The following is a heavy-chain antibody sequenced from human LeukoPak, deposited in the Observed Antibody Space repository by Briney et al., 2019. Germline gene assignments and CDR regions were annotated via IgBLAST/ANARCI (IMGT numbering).Heavy chain of an antibody. V-gene: IGHV1-2*04. D-gene: IGHD1-26*01. CDR2: INPNSGGT. Sequence: ASVKVSCKASGYTFTGYYMHWVRQAPGQGLEWMGWINPNSGGTNYAQKFQGWVTMTRDTSISTAYMELSRLRSDDTAVYYCARDSSVLGELHPVGYWGQGTPVTVSS. CDR1: GYTFTGYY. CDR3: ARDSSVLGELHPVGY. J-gene: IGHJ4*02.